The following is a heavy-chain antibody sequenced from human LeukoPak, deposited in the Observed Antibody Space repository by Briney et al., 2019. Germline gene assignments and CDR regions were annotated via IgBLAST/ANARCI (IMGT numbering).Heavy chain of an antibody. CDR1: GFSFSSYG. J-gene: IGHJ4*02. D-gene: IGHD6-13*01. V-gene: IGHV3-33*06. CDR2: IWYDGRNE. CDR3: AKDFGSSPAYPSDY. Sequence: PGGSLRLSCAASGFSFSSYGMHWVRQAPGKGLEWVAVIWYDGRNEYYGDSVKGRFTISRDNSKNTLYLQMNSLRAEDTAVYYCAKDFGSSPAYPSDYWGQGTLVTASS.